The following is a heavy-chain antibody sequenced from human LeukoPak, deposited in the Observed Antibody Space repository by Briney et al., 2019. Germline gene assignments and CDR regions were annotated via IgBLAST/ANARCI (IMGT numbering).Heavy chain of an antibody. V-gene: IGHV3-11*01. CDR1: GFTFSEYY. D-gene: IGHD4-11*01. Sequence: GGSLRLSCAASGFTFSEYYMSWIRQAPGKGLEWVSHISSSGSTIYYADSVKGRFTISRDNAKNSLYLQMNSLRAEDTAVYYCARGDFPDYSNYGDWGQGTLVTVSS. CDR2: ISSSGSTI. J-gene: IGHJ4*02. CDR3: ARGDFPDYSNYGD.